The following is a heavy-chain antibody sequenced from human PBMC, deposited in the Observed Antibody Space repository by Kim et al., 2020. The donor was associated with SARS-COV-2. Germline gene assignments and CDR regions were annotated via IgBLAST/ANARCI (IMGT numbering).Heavy chain of an antibody. D-gene: IGHD3-9*01. V-gene: IGHV4-59*09. CDR3: ARGRRLTGRLRSPFFDY. J-gene: IGHJ4*02. Sequence: LKSRVTISVDTSKNQFSLKLSSVTAADTAVYYCARGRRLTGRLRSPFFDYWGQGTLVTVSS.